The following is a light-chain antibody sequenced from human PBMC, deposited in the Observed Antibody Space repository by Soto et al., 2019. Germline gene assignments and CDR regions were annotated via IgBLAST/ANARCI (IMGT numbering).Light chain of an antibody. CDR3: QQYGSSGT. CDR2: AAS. J-gene: IGKJ1*01. V-gene: IGKV3-20*01. CDR1: QTVSTTY. Sequence: VLTQSPGTLSLSQGESATLSCGASQTVSTTYLAWYQQTPGQAPSLLIYAASTRATGLPARFSGSGSGTDSPPTISRLQPEDFAVYYCQQYGSSGTFGQGTKVDIK.